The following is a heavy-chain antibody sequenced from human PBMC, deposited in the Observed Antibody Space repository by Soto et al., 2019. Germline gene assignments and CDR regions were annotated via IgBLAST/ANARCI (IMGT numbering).Heavy chain of an antibody. V-gene: IGHV3-30-3*01. D-gene: IGHD6-13*01. CDR3: ARDRIYSSSWYYY. CDR1: GFTFSSYA. J-gene: IGHJ4*02. CDR2: ISYDGSNK. Sequence: QVQLVESGGGVVQPGRSLRLSCAASGFTFSSYAMHWVRQAPGKGLEWVAVISYDGSNKYYADSVKGRFTISRDNSKNTLYLQMNSLRAEATAVYYCARDRIYSSSWYYYWGQGTLVTVSS.